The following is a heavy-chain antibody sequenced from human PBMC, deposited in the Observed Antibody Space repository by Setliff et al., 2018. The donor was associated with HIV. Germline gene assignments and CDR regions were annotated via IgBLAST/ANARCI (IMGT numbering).Heavy chain of an antibody. J-gene: IGHJ4*02. CDR3: ARDPTTGVDY. V-gene: IGHV4-59*11. D-gene: IGHD4-4*01. CDR1: GGSISSHY. CDR2: IYYSGDT. Sequence: SETLSLTCTVSGGSISSHYWSWNRQPPGKGLEWIGYIYYSGDTNYNPSLKSRATMSLDTSKNQFSLKLNSVTAADTAMYYCARDPTTGVDYWGQGTLVTVSS.